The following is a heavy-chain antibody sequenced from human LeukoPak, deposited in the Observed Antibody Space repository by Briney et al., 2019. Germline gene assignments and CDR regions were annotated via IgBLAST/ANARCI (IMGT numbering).Heavy chain of an antibody. CDR3: ARRFLVGAAGFDS. D-gene: IGHD1-26*01. CDR2: IYPGDSDT. CDR1: GYSFANYW. J-gene: IGHJ4*02. V-gene: IGHV5-51*01. Sequence: GESLKISCKGSGYSFANYWIGWVRQMPGKGLEWMRIIYPGDSDTRYSPSFQGQVTISADKSISTAYLQWSSLKASDTAMYYCARRFLVGAAGFDSWGQGTLVTVSS.